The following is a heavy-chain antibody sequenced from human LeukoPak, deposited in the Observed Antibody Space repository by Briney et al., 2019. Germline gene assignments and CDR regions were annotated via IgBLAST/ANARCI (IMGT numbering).Heavy chain of an antibody. CDR1: GFTFSSYS. CDR2: IKQDGSDK. D-gene: IGHD3-10*01. CDR3: ARSLWPADY. J-gene: IGHJ4*02. Sequence: GGSLRLSCAASGFTFSSYSMNWVRQAPGKGLEWVADIKQDGSDKKYVDSVKGRFTISRDSAKKSLYLQMDSLRAEDTAVYYCARSLWPADYWGQGTLVTVSS. V-gene: IGHV3-7*01.